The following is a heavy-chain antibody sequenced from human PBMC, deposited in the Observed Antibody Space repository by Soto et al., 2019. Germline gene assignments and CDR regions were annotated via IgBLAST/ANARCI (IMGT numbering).Heavy chain of an antibody. CDR3: AKEAYSSSWYSFWFDP. V-gene: IGHV3-30*18. CDR1: GFTFSSYG. Sequence: PVGSLRLSCAGSGFTFSSYGMHWVRQAPGKGLEWVAVISYDGSNKYYADSVKGRFTISRDNSKNTLYLQMNSLRAEDTAVYYCAKEAYSSSWYSFWFDPWGQGTLVTVSS. J-gene: IGHJ5*02. CDR2: ISYDGSNK. D-gene: IGHD6-13*01.